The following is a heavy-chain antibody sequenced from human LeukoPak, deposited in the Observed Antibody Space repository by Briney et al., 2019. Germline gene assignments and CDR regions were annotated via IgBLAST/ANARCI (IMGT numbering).Heavy chain of an antibody. V-gene: IGHV1-18*01. D-gene: IGHD2-2*01. CDR1: GYTFTSYG. J-gene: IGHJ5*02. CDR2: ISAYNGNT. CDR3: ARDRAYCSSTSCSNWFDP. Sequence: EGPVKVSCKASGYTFTSYGIGWVRQAPGQGLEWVGWISAYNGNTNYAQKLQGRVTMTTDTSTSTAYMELRSLRSDDTAVYYCARDRAYCSSTSCSNWFDPWGQGTLVTVSS.